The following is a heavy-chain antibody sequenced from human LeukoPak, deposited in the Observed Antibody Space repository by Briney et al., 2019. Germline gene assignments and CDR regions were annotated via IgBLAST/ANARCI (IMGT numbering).Heavy chain of an antibody. CDR2: IRSRANSYTT. Sequence: GGSLRPSCAASGFTFGVYAMHWVRQPPGKGLEWVGRIRSRANSYTTAFAASVKGRFTISRDDSKNTAFLQMNSLKTDDTAVYYCTRLVVGDAFESGAKGQRSPSLQ. CDR3: TRLVVGDAFES. J-gene: IGHJ3*01. CDR1: GFTFGVYA. D-gene: IGHD2-15*01. V-gene: IGHV3-73*01.